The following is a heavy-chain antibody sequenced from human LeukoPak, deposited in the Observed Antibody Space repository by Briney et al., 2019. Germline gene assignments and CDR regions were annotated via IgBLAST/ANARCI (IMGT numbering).Heavy chain of an antibody. CDR3: ARDDRTTVTTSDY. Sequence: GGSLRLSCAASGFTFSNYEMNWVRQAPGKGLEWLSYISGSGSSIYYADSVKGRFTISRDNAKNSLYLQMNSLRAEDTAVYYCARDDRTTVTTSDYWGQGTRITVSS. CDR2: ISGSGSSI. D-gene: IGHD4-17*01. CDR1: GFTFSNYE. V-gene: IGHV3-48*03. J-gene: IGHJ4*02.